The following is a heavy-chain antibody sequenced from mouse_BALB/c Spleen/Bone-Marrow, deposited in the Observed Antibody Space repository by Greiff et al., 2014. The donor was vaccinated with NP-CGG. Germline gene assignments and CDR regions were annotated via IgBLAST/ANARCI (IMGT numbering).Heavy chain of an antibody. V-gene: IGHV14-3*02. J-gene: IGHJ2*01. D-gene: IGHD2-2*01. CDR3: ASYVYGYYFDY. CDR1: GFNIKDTY. Sequence: VQLKESGAELVKSGASVKLSCTASGFNIKDTYMHWGKQRPEQGLEWIGRIDPANGNTKYDPKFQGKATITADTSSNTAYLQLSSLTSEDTAVYYCASYVYGYYFDYWGQGTTLTVSS. CDR2: IDPANGNT.